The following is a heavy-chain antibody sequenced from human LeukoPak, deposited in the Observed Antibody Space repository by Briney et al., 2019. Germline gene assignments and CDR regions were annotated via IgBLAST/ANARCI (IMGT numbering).Heavy chain of an antibody. J-gene: IGHJ4*02. CDR3: ARASITMVRGVENFDY. V-gene: IGHV1-2*02. CDR2: INPNSGGT. CDR1: GYTITGYY. D-gene: IGHD3-10*01. Sequence: ASVKVSCKASGYTITGYYMHWVRQAPGQGLEWMGWINPNSGGTNYAQKFQGRVTMTRDTSISTAYMELSRLRSDDTAVYYCARASITMVRGVENFDYWGQGTLVTVSS.